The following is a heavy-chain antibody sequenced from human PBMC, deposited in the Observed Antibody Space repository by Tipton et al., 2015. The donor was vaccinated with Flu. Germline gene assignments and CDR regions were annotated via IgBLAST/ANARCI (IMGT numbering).Heavy chain of an antibody. CDR2: IYSSGST. CDR1: GGSISSSSDY. J-gene: IGHJ4*02. CDR3: ARHTGESVRGVIDY. D-gene: IGHD3-10*02. V-gene: IGHV4-39*01. Sequence: TLSLTCNVSGGSISSSSDYWGWIRQPPGKGLEWIGTIYSSGSTYFNPSLRSRVTISVDTSKNQFSLRLSSVTAADTAVYYCARHTGESVRGVIDYWGQGNLVIVSS.